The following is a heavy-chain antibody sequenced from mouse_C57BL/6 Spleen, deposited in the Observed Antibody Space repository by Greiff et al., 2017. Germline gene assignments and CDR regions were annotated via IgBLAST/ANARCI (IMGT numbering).Heavy chain of an antibody. CDR1: GFTFTDYY. J-gene: IGHJ3*01. CDR2: IRNKANGYTT. V-gene: IGHV7-3*01. D-gene: IGHD2-10*01. CDR3: ARSYYGNYVAWFAY. Sequence: EVQRVESGGGLVQPGGSLSLSCAASGFTFTDYYMSWVRQPPGKALEWLGFIRNKANGYTTEYSASVKGRFTISRDNSQSILYLQMNALRAEDSATYYCARSYYGNYVAWFAYWGQGTLVTVSA.